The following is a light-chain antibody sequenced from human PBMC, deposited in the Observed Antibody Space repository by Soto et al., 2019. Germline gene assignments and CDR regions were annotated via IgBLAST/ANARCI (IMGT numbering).Light chain of an antibody. Sequence: QSALTQPASVSGSPGQSITISCTGTSSDVGSYYSVSWYKQHPGKAPKLMIYEVSNRPSGVSNRFSGSKSGNTASLTISGLKADDEADYYCSSYTSSSTLVFGTGTQLTVL. CDR1: SSDVGSYYS. J-gene: IGLJ1*01. V-gene: IGLV2-14*01. CDR2: EVS. CDR3: SSYTSSSTLV.